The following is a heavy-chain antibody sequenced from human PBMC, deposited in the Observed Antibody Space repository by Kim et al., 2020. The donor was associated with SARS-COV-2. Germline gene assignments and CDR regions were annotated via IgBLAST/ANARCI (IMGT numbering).Heavy chain of an antibody. V-gene: IGHV3-53*01. Sequence: GGSLRLSCAASGFSVSSNYMSWVRQAPGKGLEWVSIIYSGGNTFYSDSVEDRFSISRDDSKNTLYLQINSMRAEETAVYYCARHSGYDCWSGSAYYYYMDVWGKGTPVTVSS. D-gene: IGHD3-3*01. CDR3: ARHSGYDCWSGSAYYYYMDV. CDR2: IYSGGNT. J-gene: IGHJ6*03. CDR1: GFSVSSNY.